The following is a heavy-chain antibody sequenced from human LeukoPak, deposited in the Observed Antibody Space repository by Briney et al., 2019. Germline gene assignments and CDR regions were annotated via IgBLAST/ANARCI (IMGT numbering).Heavy chain of an antibody. J-gene: IGHJ3*02. Sequence: SETLSLTCNVSGDSISRSSYYWGWIRQPPGKGLEWIGNIFYSGRTYYNPSLRSRATISVDTSKNQFSLRLRSVTAADTAVYYCARDPLYDAFDIWGQGTVVTVSS. CDR3: ARDPLYDAFDI. V-gene: IGHV4-39*07. CDR2: IFYSGRT. CDR1: GDSISRSSYY.